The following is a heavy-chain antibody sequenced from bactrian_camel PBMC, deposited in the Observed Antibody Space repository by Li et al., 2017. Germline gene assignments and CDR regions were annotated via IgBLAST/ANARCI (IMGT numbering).Heavy chain of an antibody. Sequence: HVQLVESGGGLVQPGGSLTLSCAASGFSFSSYYMSWVRQAPGKGLEWVSTLKWDGTDTYYADFVKGRFTISRDNAKNTLSLQMNSLKTDDTAVYYCATDRTLGVCASMDYWGRGTQVTVS. V-gene: IGHV3-2*01. J-gene: IGHJ7*01. D-gene: IGHD1*01. CDR2: LKWDGTDT. CDR1: GFSFSSYY.